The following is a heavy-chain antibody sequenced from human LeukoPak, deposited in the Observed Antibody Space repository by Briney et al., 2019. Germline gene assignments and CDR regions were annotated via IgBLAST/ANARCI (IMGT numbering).Heavy chain of an antibody. CDR1: GFTFSDYY. CDR2: ISSSGSTI. CDR3: ARREYDSSGYYFSDAFDI. Sequence: GGSLRLSCVASGFTFSDYYMSWIRRAPGKGLEWVSYISSSGSTIFYADSVKGRFTISRDNAKNSLYLQMNSLRAEDTAVYYCARREYDSSGYYFSDAFDIWGQGTMVTVSS. D-gene: IGHD3-22*01. V-gene: IGHV3-11*01. J-gene: IGHJ3*02.